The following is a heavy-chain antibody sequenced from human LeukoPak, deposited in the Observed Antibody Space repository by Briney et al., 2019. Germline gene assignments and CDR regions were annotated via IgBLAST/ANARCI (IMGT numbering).Heavy chain of an antibody. D-gene: IGHD6-19*01. V-gene: IGHV3-23*01. CDR3: AKSRGVAGFDY. CDR1: GFTLSDYY. Sequence: GGSLRLSCAASGFTLSDYYMSWVRQAPGKGLEWVSAISGSGDSTYYADSVKGRFTISRDNSKNTLCLQMNSLRAEDTAVYYCAKSRGVAGFDYWGQGTLVTVSS. CDR2: ISGSGDST. J-gene: IGHJ4*02.